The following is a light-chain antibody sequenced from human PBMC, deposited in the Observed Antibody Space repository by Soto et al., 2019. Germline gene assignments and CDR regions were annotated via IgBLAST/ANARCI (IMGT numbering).Light chain of an antibody. CDR1: SSDVGGYNY. CDR2: EVS. V-gene: IGLV2-14*01. Sequence: QSVLTQPASVSGSPGQSITISCTGTSSDVGGYNYVSWYQQHPGKAPKLMIYEVSNRPSGVSNRFSGSKSGNTASLTISGLQAEDEADYYCRSSTSSSTRVVFGGGTKLTVL. J-gene: IGLJ2*01. CDR3: RSSTSSSTRVV.